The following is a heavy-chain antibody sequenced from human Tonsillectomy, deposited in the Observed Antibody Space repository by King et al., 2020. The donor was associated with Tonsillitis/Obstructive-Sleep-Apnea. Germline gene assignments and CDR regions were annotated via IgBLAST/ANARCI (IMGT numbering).Heavy chain of an antibody. CDR2: IRSKAYDGTT. D-gene: IGHD3-3*01. J-gene: IGHJ6*03. CDR3: TITPTTIFGVVRSMDV. V-gene: IGHV3-49*04. CDR1: GFTFGDYA. Sequence: VQLVESGGGLVQPGRSLRLSCAASGFTFGDYALSWVRQAPGKGLEWVGFIRSKAYDGTTEYAASVKGRFTISRDDSKRIAYLQMNSLKTEDTAVYYCTITPTTIFGVVRSMDVWGKGTTVTVSS.